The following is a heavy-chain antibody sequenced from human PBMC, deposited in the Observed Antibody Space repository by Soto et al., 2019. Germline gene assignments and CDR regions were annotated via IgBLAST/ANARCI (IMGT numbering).Heavy chain of an antibody. CDR2: INAGNGHT. CDR1: GYTFTSYA. D-gene: IGHD3-22*01. V-gene: IGHV1-3*01. Sequence: QVQLVQSGAEVKKPGASVKVSCKASGYTFTSYAMHWVRQAPGQRLEWMGWINAGNGHTKYSQKFQGRVTMTRDTAASTAYMELTSLRSEDTAVYFCAGSSGFSDVDYWGQGTVVTVSS. J-gene: IGHJ4*02. CDR3: AGSSGFSDVDY.